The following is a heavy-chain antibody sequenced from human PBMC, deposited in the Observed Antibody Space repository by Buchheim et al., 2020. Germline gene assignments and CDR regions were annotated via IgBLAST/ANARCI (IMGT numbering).Heavy chain of an antibody. D-gene: IGHD2-8*01. CDR3: MGMLYYYYGMDV. CDR2: ITSTSTYM. V-gene: IGHV3-21*01. Sequence: VQLVESGGGVVQPGRSLRLSCAASGFTFSSYSVNWVRQAPGKGLEWVSSITSTSTYMYYADSVKGRFTISRDNAKNSLYLQMNSLRAEDTAVYYCMGMLYYYYGMDVWGQGTT. J-gene: IGHJ6*02. CDR1: GFTFSSYS.